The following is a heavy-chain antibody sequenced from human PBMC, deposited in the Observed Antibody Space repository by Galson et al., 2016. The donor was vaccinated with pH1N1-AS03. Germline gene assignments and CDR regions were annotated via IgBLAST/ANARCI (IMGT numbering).Heavy chain of an antibody. D-gene: IGHD2-2*01. Sequence: QSGAEVKKPGESLKISCKGSGYYFSSYWVGWVRQKPGKGLEYMGIIYPGDSDTRYSPSFQAHVTISADKSINTAYLEWGSLTASDTAMYYCARRIYLSSWMGAFEIWVLGTMVTVSS. CDR1: GYYFSSYW. V-gene: IGHV5-51*03. J-gene: IGHJ3*02. CDR3: ARRIYLSSWMGAFEI. CDR2: IYPGDSDT.